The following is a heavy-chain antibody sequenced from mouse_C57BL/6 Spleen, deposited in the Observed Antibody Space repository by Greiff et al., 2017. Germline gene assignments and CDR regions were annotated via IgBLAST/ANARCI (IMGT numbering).Heavy chain of an antibody. Sequence: VQLKESGAELVRPGASVKLSCTASGFNIKDDYMHWVKQRPEQGLEWIGWIDPENGDTEYASKFQGKATITADTSSNTAYLQLSSLTSEDTAVYYCTTAFTTVVARDAMDYWGTGTSVTVSS. CDR1: GFNIKDDY. D-gene: IGHD1-1*01. CDR2: IDPENGDT. CDR3: TTAFTTVVARDAMDY. V-gene: IGHV14-4*01. J-gene: IGHJ4*01.